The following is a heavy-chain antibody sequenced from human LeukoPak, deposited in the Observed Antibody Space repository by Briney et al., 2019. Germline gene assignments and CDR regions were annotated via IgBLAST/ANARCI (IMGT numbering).Heavy chain of an antibody. D-gene: IGHD1/OR15-1a*01. Sequence: GGSLKISCEEGGCSFTSYWMGWLRQMPGKGLEWMGIIYPADSDTKYSPPFQRQVTTSADKCISTPYLQWNSRKASDTPTPCCRRRRTGTYSSDYWGQGTLVTVSS. V-gene: IGHV5-51*01. CDR3: RRRRTGTYSSDY. CDR2: IYPADSDT. J-gene: IGHJ4*02. CDR1: GCSFTSYW.